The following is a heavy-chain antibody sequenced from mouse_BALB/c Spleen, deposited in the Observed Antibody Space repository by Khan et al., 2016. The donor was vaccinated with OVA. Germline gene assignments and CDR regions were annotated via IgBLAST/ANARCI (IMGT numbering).Heavy chain of an antibody. D-gene: IGHD2-10*01. Sequence: QIQLVQSGPELKKPGETVKISCKASGYTFTNYGMNWVKQAPGKGLKWMGWINTYTGEPTYADDFKGRFAFSLETSASTAYLQIDNLKNEDTATDFCARPPYYDYVVDSWGQGTSVTVSS. CDR1: GYTFTNYG. CDR3: ARPPYYDYVVDS. J-gene: IGHJ4*01. V-gene: IGHV9-3-1*01. CDR2: INTYTGEP.